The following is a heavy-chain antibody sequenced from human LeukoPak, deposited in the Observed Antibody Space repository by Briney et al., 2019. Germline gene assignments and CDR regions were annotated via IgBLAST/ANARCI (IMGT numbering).Heavy chain of an antibody. CDR1: GFTFDDYA. J-gene: IGHJ6*02. CDR3: AKELRYFDWSPYGMDV. D-gene: IGHD3-9*01. Sequence: GRSLRLSCAASGFTFDDYAMHWVRQAPGKGLEWVSGISWNSGSIGYADSVKGRFTISRDNAKNSLYLQMNSLRAEDTALYYRAKELRYFDWSPYGMDVWGQGTTVTVSS. V-gene: IGHV3-9*01. CDR2: ISWNSGSI.